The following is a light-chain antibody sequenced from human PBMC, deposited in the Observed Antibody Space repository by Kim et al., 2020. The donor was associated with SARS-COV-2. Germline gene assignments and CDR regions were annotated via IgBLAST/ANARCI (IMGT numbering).Light chain of an antibody. CDR3: QQLNTYPYT. J-gene: IGKJ2*01. CDR2: TAS. V-gene: IGKV1-9*01. CDR1: QDIGRY. Sequence: ASTGDRVTITCRAGQDIGRYLAWYQQKPGEAPKVLIHTASTLQSGAPSRFSGSGSGTDFALTISSLQPEDSAIYFCQQLNTYPYTFGQGTKLEI.